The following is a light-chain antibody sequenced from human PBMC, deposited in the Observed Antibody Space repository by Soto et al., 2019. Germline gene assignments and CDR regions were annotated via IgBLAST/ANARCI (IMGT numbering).Light chain of an antibody. Sequence: DIQMTQSPSTLSASVGDRVTITCRASQSIGSWLAWYQQKPGKAPKVLSYKASSLESGVPSRFSGSGSGTEFTLTISGLQPDDFATYYCQQYSTWPRTFGQGTKVEIK. V-gene: IGKV1-5*03. J-gene: IGKJ1*01. CDR2: KAS. CDR3: QQYSTWPRT. CDR1: QSIGSW.